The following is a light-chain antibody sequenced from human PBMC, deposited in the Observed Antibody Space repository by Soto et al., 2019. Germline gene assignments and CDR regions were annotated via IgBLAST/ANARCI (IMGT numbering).Light chain of an antibody. CDR2: GAS. Sequence: EIVLTQSPGTLSLSPGERATLSCRASQSVSNSYLAWYQQKPGQAPRLLIYGASSRATGIPDRFSGSGSGTDFTLNISRLEPEDFAVYYCQQYGSSPRTCGQGTKVEIK. J-gene: IGKJ1*01. CDR1: QSVSNSY. V-gene: IGKV3-20*01. CDR3: QQYGSSPRT.